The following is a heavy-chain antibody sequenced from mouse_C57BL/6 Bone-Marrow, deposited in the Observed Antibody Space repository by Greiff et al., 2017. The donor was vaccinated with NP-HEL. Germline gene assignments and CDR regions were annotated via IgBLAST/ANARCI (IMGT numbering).Heavy chain of an antibody. CDR1: GYSITSGYY. CDR3: ARDPHDYSNYVGYYFDY. J-gene: IGHJ2*01. D-gene: IGHD2-5*01. CDR2: ISYDGSN. V-gene: IGHV3-6*01. Sequence: EVKLMESGPGLVKPSQSLSLTCSVTGYSITSGYYWNWIRQFPGNKLEWMGYISYDGSNNYNPSLKNRISITRDTSKNPFFLKLNSVTTEDTATYYCARDPHDYSNYVGYYFDYWGQGTTLTVSS.